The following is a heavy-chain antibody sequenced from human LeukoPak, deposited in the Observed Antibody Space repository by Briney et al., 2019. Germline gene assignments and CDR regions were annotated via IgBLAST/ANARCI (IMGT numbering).Heavy chain of an antibody. J-gene: IGHJ4*02. CDR3: TGGALDY. CDR2: INQDGREQ. V-gene: IGHV3-7*04. Sequence: QAGGSLRLSCAASGFTFSDYWMRWVRQAAGQGLEWVAKINQDGREQHFVASVKGRFTISRDNAKNSLLLQMDSLRAEDTAVYYCTGGALDYWGQGALVTVSS. CDR1: GFTFSDYW.